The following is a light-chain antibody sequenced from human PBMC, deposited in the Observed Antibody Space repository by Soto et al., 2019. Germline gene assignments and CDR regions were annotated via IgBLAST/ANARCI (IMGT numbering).Light chain of an antibody. CDR1: SSDVGSYNF. CDR3: CSYAGRSTWV. J-gene: IGLJ3*02. V-gene: IGLV2-23*02. Sequence: QSALTQPASVSGSPGQSITISCTGTSSDVGSYNFVSWYQQHPGKAPKITIFEVSKRPSGVSNRFSGSKSGNTASLTISGLHTEDEADYYCCSYAGRSTWVLGGGTQLTVL. CDR2: EVS.